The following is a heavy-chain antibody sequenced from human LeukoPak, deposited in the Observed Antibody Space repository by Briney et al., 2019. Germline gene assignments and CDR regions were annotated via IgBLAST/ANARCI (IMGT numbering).Heavy chain of an antibody. Sequence: GGSLRLSCAFSGLTFSNNYMSWAGQPPGKGLEWVSVMYSGGTTHYADSVKGRFTISRDNSQNTVYLQMNSLRAEDTAVYYCFSSPTTGYWGQGTLVTVSS. CDR1: GLTFSNNY. J-gene: IGHJ4*02. CDR3: FSSPTTGY. V-gene: IGHV3-66*01. CDR2: MYSGGTT. D-gene: IGHD2-2*01.